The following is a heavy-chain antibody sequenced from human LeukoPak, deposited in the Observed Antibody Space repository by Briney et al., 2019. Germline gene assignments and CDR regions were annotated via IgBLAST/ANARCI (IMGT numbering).Heavy chain of an antibody. Sequence: GRSLRLSCAASGFTFSSYGMHWVRQAPGKGLEWVAVISYDGSNKYYADSVKGRFTISRDNSKNTLYLQMNSPRAEDTAVYYCRVVITTTDYWGQGTLVTVSS. CDR1: GFTFSSYG. J-gene: IGHJ4*02. D-gene: IGHD3-22*01. CDR2: ISYDGSNK. V-gene: IGHV3-30*03. CDR3: RVVITTTDY.